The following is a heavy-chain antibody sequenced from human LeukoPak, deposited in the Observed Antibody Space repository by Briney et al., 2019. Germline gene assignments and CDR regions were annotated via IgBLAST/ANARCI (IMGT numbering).Heavy chain of an antibody. CDR3: ARTFCSGTSCYFNY. J-gene: IGHJ4*02. CDR1: GFTLINYG. CDR2: IWYDASDT. D-gene: IGHD2-2*01. V-gene: IGHV3-33*01. Sequence: GGSLRLSCAASGFTLINYGMHWVRQAPGRGLEWVAVIWYDASDTYYADSVKGRFTISRDTSKNTLHLQMNSLRGEDTAVYYCARTFCSGTSCYFNYWGQGTLVTVSS.